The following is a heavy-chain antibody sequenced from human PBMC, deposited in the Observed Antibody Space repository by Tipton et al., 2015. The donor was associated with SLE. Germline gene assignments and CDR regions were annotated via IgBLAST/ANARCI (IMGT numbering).Heavy chain of an antibody. V-gene: IGHV4-59*08. CDR3: ATQGYYDSTAFPPWNFDL. CDR1: GGSLSSYY. Sequence: TLSLTCTVSGGSLSSYYWSWIRQSPEKGLEWIGYLSYSGSTNYNPSLESRVTISVDTSKNQFSLKLSSVTAADTAVYYCATQGYYDSTAFPPWNFDLWGRGTLVTVSS. J-gene: IGHJ2*01. D-gene: IGHD3-16*01. CDR2: LSYSGST.